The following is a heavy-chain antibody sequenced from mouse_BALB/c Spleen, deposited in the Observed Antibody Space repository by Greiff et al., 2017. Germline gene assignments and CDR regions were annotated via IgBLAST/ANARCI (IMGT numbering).Heavy chain of an antibody. Sequence: VQLQQSGPELVKPGASVKMSCKASGYTFTSYYIHWVKQRPGQGLEWIGWIYPGDGSTKYNEKFKGKTTLTADKSSSTAYMLLSSLTSEDSAIYFCARIYDYDRDWFAYWGQGTLVTVSA. CDR1: GYTFTSYY. CDR2: IYPGDGST. J-gene: IGHJ3*01. V-gene: IGHV1S56*01. CDR3: ARIYDYDRDWFAY. D-gene: IGHD2-4*01.